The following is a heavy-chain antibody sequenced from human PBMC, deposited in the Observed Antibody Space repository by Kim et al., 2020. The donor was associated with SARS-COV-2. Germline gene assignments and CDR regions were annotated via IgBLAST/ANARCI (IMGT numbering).Heavy chain of an antibody. Sequence: SVKVSCKASGFTFSTSAVQWVRQARGERLEWIGWIVVGRGNTNTALDFQERVTITRDKSTSTVYMELSSLTSEDTAVYYCAANGRLAWFVPPDAFDVWGQGTLVTVSS. CDR3: AANGRLAWFVPPDAFDV. V-gene: IGHV1-58*01. D-gene: IGHD3-10*01. CDR1: GFTFSTSA. J-gene: IGHJ3*01. CDR2: IVVGRGNT.